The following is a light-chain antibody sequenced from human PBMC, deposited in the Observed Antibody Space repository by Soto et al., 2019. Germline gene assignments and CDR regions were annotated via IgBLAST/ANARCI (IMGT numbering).Light chain of an antibody. J-gene: IGKJ4*01. CDR1: QSVLHSSNNKNY. CDR3: QQYYSSPLS. V-gene: IGKV4-1*01. Sequence: DIVMTQSPDSLAVSLGERASVKCKSSQSVLHSSNNKNYLAWYQQKPGQPPKLLFYWASTRESGVPDRFSGSGSGTDFTLTISSLQAEDVAVYYCQQYYSSPLSFGGGTKVEIK. CDR2: WAS.